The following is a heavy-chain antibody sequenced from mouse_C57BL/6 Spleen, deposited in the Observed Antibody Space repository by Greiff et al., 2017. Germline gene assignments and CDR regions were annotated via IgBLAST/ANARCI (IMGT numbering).Heavy chain of an antibody. V-gene: IGHV1-54*01. D-gene: IGHD1-1*01. J-gene: IGHJ3*01. CDR3: ERSDYYGSSIGWFAY. CDR2: INPGSGGT. CDR1: GYAFTNYL. Sequence: VQLQQSGAELVRPGTSVKVSCKASGYAFTNYLIEWVKQRPGQGLEWIGVINPGSGGTNYNEKFKGKATLTADKSSSTGYIQLSRLTSEDSAVYYCERSDYYGSSIGWFAYWGQGTLVTVSA.